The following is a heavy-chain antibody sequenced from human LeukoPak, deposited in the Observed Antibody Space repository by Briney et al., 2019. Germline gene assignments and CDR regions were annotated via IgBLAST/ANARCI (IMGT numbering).Heavy chain of an antibody. CDR3: ARMKPLFGGVIVPQSYYYGMDV. J-gene: IGHJ6*02. D-gene: IGHD3-16*02. Sequence: PSETLSLTCAVYGGSFSGYYWSWIRQPPGKGLEWIGEINHSGSTNYNPSLKSRVTISVDTSKNQFSLKLSSVTAADTAVYYCARMKPLFGGVIVPQSYYYGMDVWGQGTTVTVSS. V-gene: IGHV4-34*01. CDR2: INHSGST. CDR1: GGSFSGYY.